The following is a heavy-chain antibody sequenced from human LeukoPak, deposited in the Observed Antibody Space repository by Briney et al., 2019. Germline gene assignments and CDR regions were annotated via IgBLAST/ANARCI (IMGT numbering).Heavy chain of an antibody. J-gene: IGHJ5*02. D-gene: IGHD5-12*01. CDR3: ARYTLVATITFNTRFTQNWFDP. Sequence: SETMSLTCAVYGVSFSDFYCSWIRQPPGKGLGWIGEINHSGSTNYNPCLKSRFTISVDTSKNQFSLKLSSVTAADTAVYYCARYTLVATITFNTRFTQNWFDPWGQGTLVTVSS. V-gene: IGHV4-34*01. CDR2: INHSGST. CDR1: GVSFSDFY.